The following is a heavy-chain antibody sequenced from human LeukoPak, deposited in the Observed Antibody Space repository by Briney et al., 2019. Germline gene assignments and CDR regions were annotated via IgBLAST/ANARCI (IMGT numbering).Heavy chain of an antibody. CDR1: GGSISRYY. CDR2: IYYSGST. J-gene: IGHJ4*02. D-gene: IGHD6-19*01. CDR3: AREGRAVATFDY. V-gene: IGHV4-59*01. Sequence: PSETLSLTCTVSGGSISRYYWSWLRQPPGKGLEWIGYIYYSGSTNYNPSLKSRVTISVDTSKNQFSLKLSSVTAADTAVYYCAREGRAVATFDYWGQGTLVTVSS.